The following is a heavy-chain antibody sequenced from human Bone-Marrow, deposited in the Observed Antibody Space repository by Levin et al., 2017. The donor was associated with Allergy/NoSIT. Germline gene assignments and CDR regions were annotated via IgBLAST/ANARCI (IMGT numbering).Heavy chain of an antibody. Sequence: ESLKISCKASGYIFTNYGITWVRQAPGQGLEWMGWINANNGDTYYAQKFKGRATMTTDASTSTAYMEMRGLKSDDTAVYFCARDGARLCTGGSCDGGYWGQGTLVTVSS. CDR2: INANNGDT. D-gene: IGHD2-15*01. V-gene: IGHV1-18*01. CDR3: ARDGARLCTGGSCDGGY. CDR1: GYIFTNYG. J-gene: IGHJ4*02.